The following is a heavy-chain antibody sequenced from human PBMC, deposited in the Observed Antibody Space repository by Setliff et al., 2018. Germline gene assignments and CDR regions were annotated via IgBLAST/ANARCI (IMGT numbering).Heavy chain of an antibody. CDR1: GFTFSSYG. Sequence: GSLRLSCAASGFTFSSYGMHWVRQAPGKGLEWVAVIWYDGTNKFYADSVKGRFTIPRDNSKNTLYLQMNSLRAEDTAVYFCGTRDCRTTGCYNGYIESWGQGTLVTVSS. V-gene: IGHV3-30*02. CDR2: IWYDGTNK. D-gene: IGHD2-2*02. J-gene: IGHJ4*02. CDR3: GTRDCRTTGCYNGYIES.